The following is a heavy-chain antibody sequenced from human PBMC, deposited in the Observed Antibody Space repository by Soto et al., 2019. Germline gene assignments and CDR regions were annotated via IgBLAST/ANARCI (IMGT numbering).Heavy chain of an antibody. CDR1: GYTFTSYA. V-gene: IGHV1-3*01. Sequence: ASVMVSCKASGYTFTSYAIHWVRQAPGQSLEWMGWINAGDGNTRYSQKLQGRVTITTDTSASTAYVELSSLTSEDTAVYYCARDRTTASTRQFDYWGQGTLVTVSS. CDR3: ARDRTTASTRQFDY. D-gene: IGHD4-17*01. J-gene: IGHJ4*02. CDR2: INAGDGNT.